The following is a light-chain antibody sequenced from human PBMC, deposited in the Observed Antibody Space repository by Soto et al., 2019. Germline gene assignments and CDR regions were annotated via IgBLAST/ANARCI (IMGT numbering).Light chain of an antibody. V-gene: IGKV3-15*01. CDR3: QQYNNWRSYT. J-gene: IGKJ2*01. Sequence: EIVMTQPPATLSVSLGERATLSCRASQSISSNLAWYQQKPGQAPRLLIYGASTRATGIPDRFSGSGSGTDFTLTISSLQSEDFAVYFCQQYNNWRSYTFGQGTKLEIK. CDR2: GAS. CDR1: QSISSN.